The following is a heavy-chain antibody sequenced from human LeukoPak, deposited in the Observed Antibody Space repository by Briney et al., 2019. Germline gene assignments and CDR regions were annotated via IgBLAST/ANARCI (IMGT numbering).Heavy chain of an antibody. CDR3: ARIVQITGTIPH. CDR2: INHSGST. D-gene: IGHD1-1*01. V-gene: IGHV4-34*01. Sequence: KASETLSLTCAVYGGSFSGYYWSWIRQPPGKGLEWIGEINHSGSTNYNPSLKSRVTISVDTPKNKFSLRLGSVTAADTAVYYCARIVQITGTIPHWGQGTLVTVSS. J-gene: IGHJ4*02. CDR1: GGSFSGYY.